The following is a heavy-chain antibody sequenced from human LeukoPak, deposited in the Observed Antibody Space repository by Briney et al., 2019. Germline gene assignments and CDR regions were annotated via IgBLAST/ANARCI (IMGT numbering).Heavy chain of an antibody. D-gene: IGHD3-10*01. CDR3: ARVGIPSQYYYGSGSYYFDY. V-gene: IGHV4-59*01. Sequence: SETLSLTCTVSGGSISSYYWSWIRQPPGKGLEWIGYIYYSGSTNYNPSLKSRVTISVDTSKNQFSLKLSSVTAADTAVYYCARVGIPSQYYYGSGSYYFDYWGQGTLVTVSS. J-gene: IGHJ4*02. CDR2: IYYSGST. CDR1: GGSISSYY.